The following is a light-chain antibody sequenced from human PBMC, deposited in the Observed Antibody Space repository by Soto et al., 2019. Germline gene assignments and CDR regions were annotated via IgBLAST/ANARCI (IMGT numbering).Light chain of an antibody. V-gene: IGKV3-15*01. CDR2: GAS. CDR1: QSVTSD. J-gene: IGKJ1*01. Sequence: EIVMTPSPAPLSVSPGERATLSCRASQSVTSDLAWYQQKPGQAPRLLIYGASTRATGIPARFSGSGSGTEFTLTISSLQSEDFAVYYCQQYNNWPPGTFGQGTKVDIK. CDR3: QQYNNWPPGT.